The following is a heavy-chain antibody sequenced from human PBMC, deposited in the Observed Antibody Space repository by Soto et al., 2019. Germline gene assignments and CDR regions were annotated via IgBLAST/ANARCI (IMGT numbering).Heavy chain of an antibody. CDR3: ATRITVFGLLIPPFDP. CDR1: GGSVNGYY. V-gene: IGHV4-34*02. Sequence: QVHLQQWGAGLLKPSETLSLTCAVYGGSVNGYYWNWIRQPPGKGLEWIGKINHTGGTNYNPSLKSRVTMSVDTSKNQFSLRFSSVTAADTAIYYCATRITVFGLLIPPFDPWGQGTQVTVSS. J-gene: IGHJ5*02. D-gene: IGHD3-3*01. CDR2: INHTGGT.